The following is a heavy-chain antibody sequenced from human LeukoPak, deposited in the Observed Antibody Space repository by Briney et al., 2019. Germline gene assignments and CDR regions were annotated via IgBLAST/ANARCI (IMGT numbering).Heavy chain of an antibody. V-gene: IGHV1-2*02. CDR3: AGSTRESWFGEFY. CDR2: INPNSGGT. J-gene: IGHJ4*02. Sequence: ASVTVSCKASGYTFTGYYMHWVRQAPGQGLEWMGWINPNSGGTNYAQKFQGRVTMTRDTSISTAYMELSRLRSDDTAVYYCAGSTRESWFGEFYWGQGTLVTVSS. D-gene: IGHD3-10*01. CDR1: GYTFTGYY.